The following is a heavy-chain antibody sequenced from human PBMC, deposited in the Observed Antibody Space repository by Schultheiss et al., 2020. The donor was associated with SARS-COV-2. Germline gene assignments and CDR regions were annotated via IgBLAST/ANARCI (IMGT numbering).Heavy chain of an antibody. J-gene: IGHJ3*02. CDR2: IYSGGST. CDR1: GFTFSSYA. Sequence: GGSLRLSCAASGFTFSSYAMHWVRQAPGKGLEWVSVIYSGGSTYYADSVKGRFTISRDNSKNTLYLQMNSLRAEDTAVYYCAKDRARVVVTAIEAFDIWGQGTMVTVSS. V-gene: IGHV3-23*03. D-gene: IGHD2-21*02. CDR3: AKDRARVVVTAIEAFDI.